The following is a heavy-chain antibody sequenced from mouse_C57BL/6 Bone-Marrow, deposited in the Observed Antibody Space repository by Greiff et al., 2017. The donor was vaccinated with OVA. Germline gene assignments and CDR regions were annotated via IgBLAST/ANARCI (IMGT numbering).Heavy chain of an antibody. V-gene: IGHV1-81*01. CDR1: GYTFTSYG. D-gene: IGHD5-5*01. J-gene: IGHJ3*01. Sequence: VQLQQSGAELVRPGASVKLSCKASGYTFTSYGISWVKQRTGQGLEWIGEIYPRSGNTYYNEKFKGKATLTADKSSSTAYMELRSLTSEDSAVYFCARRDYPPLFAYWGQGTLVTVSA. CDR3: ARRDYPPLFAY. CDR2: IYPRSGNT.